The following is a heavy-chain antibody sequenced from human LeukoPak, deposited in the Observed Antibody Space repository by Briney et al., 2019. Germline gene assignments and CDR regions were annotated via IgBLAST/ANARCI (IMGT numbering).Heavy chain of an antibody. J-gene: IGHJ3*02. D-gene: IGHD6-19*01. CDR2: IKSKTDGGTT. Sequence: GGSLRLSCAASGFTFSNAWMSWVRQAPGKGLEWVGRIKSKTDGGTTDYAAPVKGRFTISRDDSKNTLYLQMNSLKTEDTAVYYCTTDPSIAVDRGAFDIWGQGTMVTVSS. V-gene: IGHV3-15*01. CDR3: TTDPSIAVDRGAFDI. CDR1: GFTFSNAW.